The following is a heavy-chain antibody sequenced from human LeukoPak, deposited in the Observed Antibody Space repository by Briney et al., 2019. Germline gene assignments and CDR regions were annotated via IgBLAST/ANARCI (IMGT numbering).Heavy chain of an antibody. Sequence: GGSLRLSCAASGFTFSNFAISWVRQAPGKGLEWVSGISDSGDSTYYADSVKGRFTVSRDNAKNSLYLQMNSLRAEDTAVYYCAREEWELLRYYYYYMDVWGEGTTVTVSS. CDR3: AREEWELLRYYYYYMDV. J-gene: IGHJ6*03. CDR1: GFTFSNFA. V-gene: IGHV3-23*01. CDR2: ISDSGDST. D-gene: IGHD1-26*01.